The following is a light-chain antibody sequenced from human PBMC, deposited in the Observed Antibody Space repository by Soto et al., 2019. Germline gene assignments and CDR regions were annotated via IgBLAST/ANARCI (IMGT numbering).Light chain of an antibody. Sequence: DIQMTQSPSSLSASVGDRVTISCRTSQSIRNYVSWYQQKPGPSPKLLIRAASTLQSGVPSRFSGSGSGTDFSLTISSLQIKDFATYCCQQTDSTPRPFGQGTNVEI. CDR3: QQTDSTPRP. J-gene: IGKJ1*01. V-gene: IGKV1-39*01. CDR1: QSIRNY. CDR2: AAS.